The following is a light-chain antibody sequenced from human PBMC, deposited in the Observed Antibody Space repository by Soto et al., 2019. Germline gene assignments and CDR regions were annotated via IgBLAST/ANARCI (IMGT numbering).Light chain of an antibody. J-gene: IGKJ2*01. CDR3: QQYSDWYT. V-gene: IGKV3-15*01. Sequence: EIVMTQSPATLSVSPGERATLSCRASQSVSSNLAWYQQKPGQAPRLLIYGASTRATGIPARFSGSGSGTEFTLTISSLQSEDFVLYYYQQYSDWYTFGQGTKLEIK. CDR2: GAS. CDR1: QSVSSN.